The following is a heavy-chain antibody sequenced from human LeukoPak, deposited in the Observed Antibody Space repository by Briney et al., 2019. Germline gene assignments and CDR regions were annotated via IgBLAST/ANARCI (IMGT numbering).Heavy chain of an antibody. J-gene: IGHJ6*03. CDR3: AKGSTRYYYYYMDV. Sequence: GESLRLSCAASGFIFSTYAMHWVRQAPGKGLEWVASIHYDETNEFYADSVKGRFTISRDNSKNTLYLQMNSLRPEDTAVYYCAKGSTRYYYYYMDVWGKGTTVTVSS. CDR1: GFIFSTYA. D-gene: IGHD2-2*01. CDR2: IHYDETNE. V-gene: IGHV3-30*02.